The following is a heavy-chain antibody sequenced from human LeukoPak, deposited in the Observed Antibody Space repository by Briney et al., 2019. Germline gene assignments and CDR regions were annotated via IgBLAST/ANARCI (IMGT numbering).Heavy chain of an antibody. CDR1: GGSISSSSYY. Sequence: PSETLSLTCTVSGGSISSSSYYWGWIRQPPGKGLEWIGSIYYSGSTYYNPSLKSRVTISVDTSKNQFSLRLSSVTAADTAVYYCASCGYSSGYGHWYFDLWGRGTLVTVSS. CDR3: ASCGYSSGYGHWYFDL. CDR2: IYYSGST. D-gene: IGHD5-18*01. V-gene: IGHV4-39*01. J-gene: IGHJ2*01.